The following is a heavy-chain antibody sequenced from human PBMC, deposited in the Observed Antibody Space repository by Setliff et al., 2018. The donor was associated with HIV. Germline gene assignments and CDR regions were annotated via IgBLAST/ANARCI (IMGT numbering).Heavy chain of an antibody. CDR2: ISPYNGDA. J-gene: IGHJ4*02. Sequence: ASVKVSCKASGYPFTSYGICWVRQAPGHGLEWMGYISPYNGDAYYAEKFQGRVTMTTDTSTTAVSMELTNLRSDDTAVYFCARMQAYYNFWRSTYYFDNWGQGTPGHRLL. CDR3: ARMQAYYNFWRSTYYFDN. V-gene: IGHV1-18*01. D-gene: IGHD3-3*01. CDR1: GYPFTSYG.